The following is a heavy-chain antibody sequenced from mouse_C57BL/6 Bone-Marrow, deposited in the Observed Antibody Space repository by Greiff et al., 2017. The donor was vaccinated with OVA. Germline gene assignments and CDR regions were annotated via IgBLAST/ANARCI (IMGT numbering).Heavy chain of an antibody. V-gene: IGHV1-49*01. D-gene: IGHD1-1*01. CDR1: YFAFMASA. J-gene: IGHJ3*01. Sequence: LQESGAELVRPGSSVKLSCKDSYFAFMASAMHWVKPRPGHGLEWIGSFPMYSDATEYSENFKGKATLTANTSSSTAYMELSSHTSEDSAVYDWARGGYGSSLMFAYWGQGTLVTVSA. CDR3: ARGGYGSSLMFAY. CDR2: FPMYSDAT.